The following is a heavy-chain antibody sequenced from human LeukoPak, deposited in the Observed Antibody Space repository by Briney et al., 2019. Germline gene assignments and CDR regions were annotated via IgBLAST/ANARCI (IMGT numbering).Heavy chain of an antibody. CDR3: ARGRGLVRYYYYYYMDV. V-gene: IGHV4-39*07. D-gene: IGHD6-19*01. CDR2: IYYSGST. Sequence: SETLSLTCTVSGGSISSSSYYWGWIRQPPGKGLEWIGSIYYSGSTYYNPSLKSRVTISVDTSKNQFSLKLSSVTAADTAVYYCARGRGLVRYYYYYYMDVWGKGTTVTVSS. CDR1: GGSISSSSYY. J-gene: IGHJ6*03.